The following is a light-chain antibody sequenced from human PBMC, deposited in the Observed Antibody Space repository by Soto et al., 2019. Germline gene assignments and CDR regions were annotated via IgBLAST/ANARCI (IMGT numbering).Light chain of an antibody. J-gene: IGLJ1*01. CDR3: SSYTSSSILYV. CDR1: SSDVGGYNY. V-gene: IGLV2-14*01. CDR2: DVS. Sequence: QSALTQPASVSGSPGQSFTISCTGTSSDVGGYNYVSWYQQHPCKAPKLMIYDVSNRPAGVSNRFAGSKSGNTASLTISGLQAEDEADYYSSSYTSSSILYVFGTGTKLTVL.